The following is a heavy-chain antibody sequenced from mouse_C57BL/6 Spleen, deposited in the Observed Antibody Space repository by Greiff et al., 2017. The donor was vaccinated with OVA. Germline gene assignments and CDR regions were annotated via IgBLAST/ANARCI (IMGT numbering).Heavy chain of an antibody. Sequence: EVKVEESGEGLVKPGGSLKLSCAASGFTFSSYAMSWVRQTPEKRLEWVAYISSGGDYIYYADTVKGRFTISRDNARNTLYLQMSSLKSEDTAMYYCTRDDDYYFVYWGQGTTLTVSS. V-gene: IGHV5-9-1*02. CDR2: ISSGGDYI. J-gene: IGHJ2*01. CDR1: GFTFSSYA. CDR3: TRDDDYYFVY.